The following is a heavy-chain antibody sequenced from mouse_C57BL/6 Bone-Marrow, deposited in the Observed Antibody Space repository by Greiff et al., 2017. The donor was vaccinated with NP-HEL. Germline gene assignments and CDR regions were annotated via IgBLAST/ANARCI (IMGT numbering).Heavy chain of an antibody. CDR1: GFTFSSYA. CDR2: ISDGGSYT. V-gene: IGHV5-4*01. CDR3: ARDGYSSY. J-gene: IGHJ3*01. Sequence: EVKLVESGGGLVKPGGSLKLSCAASGFTFSSYAMSWVRQTPDKRLEWVATISDGGSYTYYPDNVKGRFTISRDNAKNNLYLQMSHLKSEDTAMYYCARDGYSSYWGQGTLVTVSA. D-gene: IGHD2-3*01.